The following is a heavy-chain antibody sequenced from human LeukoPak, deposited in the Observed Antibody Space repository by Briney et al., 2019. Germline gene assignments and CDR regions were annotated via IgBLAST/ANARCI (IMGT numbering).Heavy chain of an antibody. CDR1: GFTFSSYG. J-gene: IGHJ4*02. D-gene: IGHD3-3*01. V-gene: IGHV3-30*18. Sequence: PGGSLRLSCAASGFTFSSYGMHWVRQAPGKGLEWVAVISYDGSNKYYADSVKGRFTISRDNSKNTLYLQMNSLRAEDTAVYYCAKDRRLPDFRSGPIDYWGQGTLVTVSS. CDR2: ISYDGSNK. CDR3: AKDRRLPDFRSGPIDY.